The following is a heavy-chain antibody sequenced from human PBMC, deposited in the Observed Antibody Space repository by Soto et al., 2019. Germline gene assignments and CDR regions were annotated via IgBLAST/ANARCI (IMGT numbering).Heavy chain of an antibody. V-gene: IGHV3-21*01. J-gene: IGHJ4*02. CDR3: ARPYDSSGYPPHY. D-gene: IGHD3-22*01. Sequence: GGSLRLSCAASGFTFSSYSMNWVRQAPGKGLEWVSSISSSSSYIYYADTVKGRFTISRDNAKNSLYLQMNSLRAEDTAVYYCARPYDSSGYPPHYWGQGTLVTVSS. CDR2: ISSSSSYI. CDR1: GFTFSSYS.